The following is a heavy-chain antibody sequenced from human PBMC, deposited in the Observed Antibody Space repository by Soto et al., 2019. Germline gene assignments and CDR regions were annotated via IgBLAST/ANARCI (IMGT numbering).Heavy chain of an antibody. CDR1: GFTFSSYG. CDR2: IWYDGSNK. Sequence: GGSLRLSCAASGFTFSSYGMHWVRQAPGKGLEWVAVIWYDGSNKYYADSVKGRLTISRDNSKNTLYLQMNSLRAEDTAVYYCARDRHYYGSGSYYYYGMDVWGQGTTVTVSS. J-gene: IGHJ6*02. D-gene: IGHD3-10*01. V-gene: IGHV3-33*01. CDR3: ARDRHYYGSGSYYYYGMDV.